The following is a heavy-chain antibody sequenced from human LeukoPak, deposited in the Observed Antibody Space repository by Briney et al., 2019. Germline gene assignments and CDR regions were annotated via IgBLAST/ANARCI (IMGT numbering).Heavy chain of an antibody. Sequence: ASVKVSCKASGYTFTGYYMHWVRQAPGQGLEWMGWINPNSGGTNYAQKFQGRVTMTRDTSISTAYMELSRLRSDDTAVYYCARERVPYYYDSSGYYYYYYGLDVRGQGTTVTVSS. J-gene: IGHJ6*02. CDR2: INPNSGGT. CDR1: GYTFTGYY. CDR3: ARERVPYYYDSSGYYYYYYGLDV. V-gene: IGHV1-2*02. D-gene: IGHD3-22*01.